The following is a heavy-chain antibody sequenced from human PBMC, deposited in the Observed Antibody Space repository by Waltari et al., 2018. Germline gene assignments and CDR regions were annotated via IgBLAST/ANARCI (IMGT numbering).Heavy chain of an antibody. Sequence: QVQLQESGPGLVKPSGTLSLTCAVSGGSISSSNWWSWVRQPPGKGLEWIGEIYHSGSTNYNPSLKSRVTISVDKSKNQFSLKLSSVTAADTAVYYCARVAPGFTNPSGGKDAFDIWGQGTMVTVSS. CDR1: GGSISSSNW. CDR2: IYHSGST. D-gene: IGHD6-19*01. V-gene: IGHV4-4*02. J-gene: IGHJ3*02. CDR3: ARVAPGFTNPSGGKDAFDI.